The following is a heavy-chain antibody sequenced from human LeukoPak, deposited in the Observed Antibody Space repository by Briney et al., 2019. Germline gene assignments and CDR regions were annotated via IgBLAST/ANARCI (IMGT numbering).Heavy chain of an antibody. CDR2: MNPNSGNT. CDR1: GYTFTSYD. Sequence: ASVKVSCKASGYTFTSYDINWVRQATGQGLEWMGWMNPNSGNTGYAQKFQGRVTMTRNTSISTAYMELSSLRSEDMAVYYCARPHDSSGYYEDYYFDYWGQGTLVTVSS. CDR3: ARPHDSSGYYEDYYFDY. V-gene: IGHV1-8*01. J-gene: IGHJ4*02. D-gene: IGHD3-22*01.